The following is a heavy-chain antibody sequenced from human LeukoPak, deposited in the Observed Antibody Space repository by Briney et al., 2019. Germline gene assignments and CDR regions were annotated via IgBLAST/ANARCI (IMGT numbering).Heavy chain of an antibody. V-gene: IGHV3-23*01. J-gene: IGHJ4*02. CDR1: GFTFSSYA. CDR2: ISGSGGST. Sequence: GGSLRLSCAASGFTFSSYAMSWVRQAPGKGLEWVSAISGSGGSTYYADSVKGRFTISRDNSKNTLYLQMNNLRAEDTAVYYCATKGGRGYSGYDSSDYWGQGTLVTVSS. CDR3: ATKGGRGYSGYDSSDY. D-gene: IGHD5-12*01.